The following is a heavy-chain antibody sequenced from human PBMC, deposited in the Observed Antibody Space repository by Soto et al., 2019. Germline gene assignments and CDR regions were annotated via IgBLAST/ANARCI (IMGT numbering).Heavy chain of an antibody. V-gene: IGHV4-34*01. CDR3: ARDFTSGAYYYGSGSVRFMDV. Sequence: PSETLSLTCAVYGGSFSGYYWSWIRQPPGKGLEWIGEINHSGSTNYNPSLKSRVTISVDTSKNQFSLKLSSVTAADTAVYYCARDFTSGAYYYGSGSVRFMDVWGQGTTVTVSS. J-gene: IGHJ6*02. CDR2: INHSGST. CDR1: GGSFSGYY. D-gene: IGHD3-10*01.